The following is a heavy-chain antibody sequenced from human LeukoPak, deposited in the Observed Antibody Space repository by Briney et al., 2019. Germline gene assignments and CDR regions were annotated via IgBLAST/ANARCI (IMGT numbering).Heavy chain of an antibody. D-gene: IGHD3-10*01. V-gene: IGHV3-21*01. CDR3: ARDGDNYYGSGSYSVYYYYYMDV. CDR2: MSSSSSYI. CDR1: GFTFSSYS. J-gene: IGHJ6*03. Sequence: GGSLRLSCAASGFTFSSYSMNWVRQAPGKGLEWVSSMSSSSSYIYYADSVKGRFTISRDNAKNSLYLQMNSLRAEDTAVYYCARDGDNYYGSGSYSVYYYYYMDVWGKGTTVTVSS.